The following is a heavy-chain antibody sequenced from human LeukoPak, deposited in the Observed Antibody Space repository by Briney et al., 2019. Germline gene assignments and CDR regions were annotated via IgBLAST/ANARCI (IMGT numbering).Heavy chain of an antibody. V-gene: IGHV3-53*01. CDR1: GFAVSRNY. CDR2: IYSGCST. D-gene: IGHD3-16*02. J-gene: IGHJ4*02. Sequence: GGSLRLSCAASGFAVSRNYMTWVRQAPGGGREGVSVIYSGCSTYYADSVKGRFTISRVNSKNTLYLQMNSLRAEDTAVYHCARGDGELKLWGSYRLGGFDYWGQGTLVTVSS. CDR3: ARGDGELKLWGSYRLGGFDY.